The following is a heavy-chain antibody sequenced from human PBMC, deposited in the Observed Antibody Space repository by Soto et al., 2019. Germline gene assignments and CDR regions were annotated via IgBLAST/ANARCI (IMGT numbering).Heavy chain of an antibody. CDR2: IYRDGTIK. CDR3: AREGPYNWNAVDPPLFDY. V-gene: IGHV3-33*01. D-gene: IGHD1-1*01. Sequence: QVQLVESGGGVVQPGRSLRLSCVASGFTFSTYGMHWVRQAPGKGLEWVAIIYRDGTIKYYADSVKGRFTISRDNSNNTLSLQMNSLRADDTAVYYCAREGPYNWNAVDPPLFDYWGQGTLVTVSS. J-gene: IGHJ4*02. CDR1: GFTFSTYG.